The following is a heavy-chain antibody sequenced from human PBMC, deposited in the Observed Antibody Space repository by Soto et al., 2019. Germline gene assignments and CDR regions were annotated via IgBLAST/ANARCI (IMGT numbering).Heavy chain of an antibody. Sequence: ASVKVSCKASGYTFTSYGISWVRQAPGQGLEWMGWISAYNGNTNYAQKLQGRVTMTTDTSTSTAYMELRSLRSDDTAVYYCVRDHRRATHSSGYYQFDYWGQGTLVTVSS. CDR2: ISAYNGNT. V-gene: IGHV1-18*01. D-gene: IGHD3-22*01. CDR1: GYTFTSYG. J-gene: IGHJ4*02. CDR3: VRDHRRATHSSGYYQFDY.